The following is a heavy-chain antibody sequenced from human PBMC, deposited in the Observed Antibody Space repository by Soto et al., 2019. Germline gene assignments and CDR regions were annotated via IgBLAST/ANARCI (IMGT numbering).Heavy chain of an antibody. V-gene: IGHV1-18*04. CDR2: ISAYNGNT. D-gene: IGHD2-15*01. CDR1: GYTFTSYG. CDR3: ARFSGGSYNTYCFYYGRDV. J-gene: IGHJ6*02. Sequence: ASVKVSCKASGYTFTSYGISWVRQAPGQGLDWMGWISAYNGNTKYAQDLQCRVNMTTDTSTSTAYMELRSRRSDDTAMYYCARFSGGSYNTYCFYYGRDVWGQGTTVTVSS.